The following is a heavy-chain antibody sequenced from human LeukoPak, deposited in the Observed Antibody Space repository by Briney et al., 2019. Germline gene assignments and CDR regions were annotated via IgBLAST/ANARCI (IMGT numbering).Heavy chain of an antibody. CDR1: GFTFDDYA. J-gene: IGHJ4*02. CDR3: AKDTTSGSYLYFDY. D-gene: IGHD1-26*01. Sequence: ESGRSLRLSCAASGFTFDDYAMHWVRQAPGKGLEWVSGISWNSGIIGYGDSVKGRFTISRDNAKNSLYLQMNSLRAEDTALYFRAKDTTSGSYLYFDYWGQGALVTVSS. V-gene: IGHV3-9*01. CDR2: ISWNSGII.